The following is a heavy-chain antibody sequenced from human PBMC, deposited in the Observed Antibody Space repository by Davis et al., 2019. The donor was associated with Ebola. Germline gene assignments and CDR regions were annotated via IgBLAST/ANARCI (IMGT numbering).Heavy chain of an antibody. J-gene: IGHJ4*02. CDR1: GFTFSHYG. CDR2: ISYDGSDK. Sequence: GGSLRLSCAASGFTFSHYGMHWVRQAPGKGLEWVSVISYDGSDKYYADSVKGRFTISRDDSKNTVFLQMNSLRAEDTAVYYCARRLGYNDYWGQGTLVTVSS. CDR3: ARRLGYNDY. D-gene: IGHD5-24*01. V-gene: IGHV3-30*03.